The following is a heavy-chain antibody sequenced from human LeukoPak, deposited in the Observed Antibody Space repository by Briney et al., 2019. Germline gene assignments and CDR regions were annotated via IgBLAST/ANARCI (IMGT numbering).Heavy chain of an antibody. J-gene: IGHJ6*02. D-gene: IGHD2-2*01. CDR1: GFTFSSYG. CDR2: ISYDGSNK. V-gene: IGHV3-30*18. Sequence: GSLRLSCAASGFTFSSYGMHWVRQAPGKGLEWVAVISYDGSNKYYADSVKGRFTISRDNSKNTLYLQMNSLRAEDTAVYYCAKDLRYCSSTSCYWDYYYYGMDVWGQGTTVTVSS. CDR3: AKDLRYCSSTSCYWDYYYYGMDV.